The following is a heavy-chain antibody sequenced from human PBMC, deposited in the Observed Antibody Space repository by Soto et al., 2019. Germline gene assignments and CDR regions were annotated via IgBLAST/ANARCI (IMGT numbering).Heavy chain of an antibody. V-gene: IGHV2-70*01. D-gene: IGHD1-1*01. Sequence: SGPTLVKPTQTLTLTCTFSGFSLSTSGMCVSWIRQPPGKALEWLALIDWDDDKYYSTSLKTRLTISKDTSKNQVVLTMTNMDPVDTATYYCARYNKEPKNRSGEYYYYGMDVWGQGTTVTVSS. CDR3: ARYNKEPKNRSGEYYYYGMDV. CDR1: GFSLSTSGMC. J-gene: IGHJ6*02. CDR2: IDWDDDK.